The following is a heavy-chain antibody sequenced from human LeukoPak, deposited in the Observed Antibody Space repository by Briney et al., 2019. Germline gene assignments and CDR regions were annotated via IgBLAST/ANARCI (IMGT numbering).Heavy chain of an antibody. CDR1: GGSFGGYY. Sequence: PSETLSLTCAVYGGSFGGYYWSWIRQPPGKGLEWIGYIYYSGSTNYNPSLKSRVTISVDTSKNQFSLKLSSVTAADTAVYYCARSRQNLNIYYYYGMDVWGQGTTVTVSS. CDR2: IYYSGST. V-gene: IGHV4-59*01. J-gene: IGHJ6*02. CDR3: ARSRQNLNIYYYYGMDV. D-gene: IGHD1-14*01.